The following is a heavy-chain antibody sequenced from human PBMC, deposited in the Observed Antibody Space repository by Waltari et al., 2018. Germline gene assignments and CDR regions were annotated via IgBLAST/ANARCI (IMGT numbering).Heavy chain of an antibody. CDR1: GFTFSTYW. CDR2: INADGRST. CDR3: ATWKFCTGGSCYGWGY. D-gene: IGHD2-15*01. V-gene: IGHV3-74*01. J-gene: IGHJ4*02. Sequence: EVQLVESGGGLVQPGGSLRLSCAASGFTFSTYWLHLVRQDPAKGLVWVSRINADGRSTGYADSVRGRFTISRDNAKNTVYLQMNSLRADDSALYYCATWKFCTGGSCYGWGYWGQGTLVTVSS.